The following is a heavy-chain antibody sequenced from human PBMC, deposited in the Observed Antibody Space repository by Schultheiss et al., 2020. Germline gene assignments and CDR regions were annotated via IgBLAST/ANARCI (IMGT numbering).Heavy chain of an antibody. D-gene: IGHD3-3*01. J-gene: IGHJ4*02. Sequence: SQTLSLTCTVSGGSISSGGYYWSWIRQHPGKGLEWIGYIYYSGSTNYNPSLKSRVTISVDTSKNQFSLKLSSVTAADTAVYYCARKYDFWSGYYHYYFDYWGQGTLVTVSS. CDR1: GGSISSGGYY. CDR2: IYYSGST. CDR3: ARKYDFWSGYYHYYFDY. V-gene: IGHV4-31*03.